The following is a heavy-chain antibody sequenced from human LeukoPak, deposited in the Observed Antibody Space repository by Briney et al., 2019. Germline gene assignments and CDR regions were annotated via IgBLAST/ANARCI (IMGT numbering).Heavy chain of an antibody. Sequence: PGGSLRLSCAASGFTFSSYWMSWVRQAPGKGLERVANIKQDGSEKYYVDPVKSRFTISRDNAKNSLYLQMNSLRAEDTAVYYCARGQWLALGYMDVWGKGTTVTVSS. V-gene: IGHV3-7*01. J-gene: IGHJ6*03. CDR1: GFTFSSYW. D-gene: IGHD6-19*01. CDR2: IKQDGSEK. CDR3: ARGQWLALGYMDV.